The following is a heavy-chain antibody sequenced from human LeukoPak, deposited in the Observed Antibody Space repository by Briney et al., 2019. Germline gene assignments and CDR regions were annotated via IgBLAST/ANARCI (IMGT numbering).Heavy chain of an antibody. Sequence: ASVKVSCKASGYTFTGYYMHWVRQAPGQGLGWMGWINPNSGGTNYAQKFQGWVTMTRDTSISTAYMELSRLRSDDTAVYYCARGDSSGYYHDAFDIWGQGTMVTVSS. J-gene: IGHJ3*02. D-gene: IGHD3-22*01. CDR3: ARGDSSGYYHDAFDI. CDR2: INPNSGGT. V-gene: IGHV1-2*04. CDR1: GYTFTGYY.